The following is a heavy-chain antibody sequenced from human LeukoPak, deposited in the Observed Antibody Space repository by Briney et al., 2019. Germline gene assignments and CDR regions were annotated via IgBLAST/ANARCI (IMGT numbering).Heavy chain of an antibody. J-gene: IGHJ4*02. D-gene: IGHD3-3*01. CDR1: GGSFSSYG. V-gene: IGHV1-69*13. Sequence: GASVKVSCKASGGSFSSYGISWVRQAPGQGLEWMGGVFPIFGITNYAQRFQGRVTITADESRSTAYMELSSLTSDDTAVYYCARDLLPMTKAGVVNDWGQGSLVIVSA. CDR2: VFPIFGIT. CDR3: ARDLLPMTKAGVVND.